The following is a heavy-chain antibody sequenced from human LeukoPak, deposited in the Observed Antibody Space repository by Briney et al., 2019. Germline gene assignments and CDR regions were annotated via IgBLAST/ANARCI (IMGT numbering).Heavy chain of an antibody. Sequence: GGSPRLSCAASGFTFSSYGMHWVRQAPGKGLEWVAVISYDGSNKYYVDSVKGRFTISRDNSKNTLYLQMDSLSAEDTAVYYCARDGGYDFWSGYYQDYWGQGTLVTVSS. D-gene: IGHD3-3*01. V-gene: IGHV3-30*03. CDR1: GFTFSSYG. J-gene: IGHJ4*02. CDR3: ARDGGYDFWSGYYQDY. CDR2: ISYDGSNK.